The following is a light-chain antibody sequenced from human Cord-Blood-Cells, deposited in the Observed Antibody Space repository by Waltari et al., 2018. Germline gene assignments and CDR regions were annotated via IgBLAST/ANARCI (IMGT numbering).Light chain of an antibody. V-gene: IGLV3-1*01. J-gene: IGLJ1*01. CDR3: QAWDSSTSGV. CDR1: KLGDKY. CDR2: QDS. Sequence: SYELTQPPSVSVSPGQTASITCSGDKLGDKYACWYQQKPGQSHVLVIYQDSKRPSGIPERFSGSNSGNTATLTISGTQAMDEADYYCQAWDSSTSGVFGTGTKVTVL.